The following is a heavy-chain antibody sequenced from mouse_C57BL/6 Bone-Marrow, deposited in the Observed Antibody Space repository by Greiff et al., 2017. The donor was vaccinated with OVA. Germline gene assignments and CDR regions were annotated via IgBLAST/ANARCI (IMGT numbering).Heavy chain of an antibody. J-gene: IGHJ2*01. CDR3: ECGGTTADY. Sequence: EVKLEESGGGLVKPGGSLKLSCAASGFTFSDYGMHWVRQAPEKGLEWVAYISSGNGTNYYADTVKGRFTISRDNAENTLFLQMTSLRSEDTAMSYCECGGTTADYWGQGTTLTVSS. D-gene: IGHD1-2*01. CDR1: GFTFSDYG. CDR2: ISSGNGTN. V-gene: IGHV5-17*01.